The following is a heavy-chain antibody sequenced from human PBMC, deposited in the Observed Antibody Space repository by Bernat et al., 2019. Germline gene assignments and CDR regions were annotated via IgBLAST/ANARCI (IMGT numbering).Heavy chain of an antibody. CDR2: INHSGSA. CDR1: GGSFSGYY. Sequence: QVQLQQWGAGLLKPSETLSLTCAVYGGSFSGYYWSWIRQPPGKGLEWIGEINHSGSANYNPSLKSRVTISEDTCRKQFSMKLRFVTAADTAVYYCVRGGYCSGGNCYGNYYYMDVWGKGTTVTVSS. J-gene: IGHJ6*03. V-gene: IGHV4-34*01. D-gene: IGHD2-15*01. CDR3: VRGGYCSGGNCYGNYYYMDV.